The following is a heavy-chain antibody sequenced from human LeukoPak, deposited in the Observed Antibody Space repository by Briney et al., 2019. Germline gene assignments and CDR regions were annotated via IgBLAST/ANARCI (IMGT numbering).Heavy chain of an antibody. V-gene: IGHV3-30*03. D-gene: IGHD3-10*01. CDR2: ISYDGSNK. Sequence: PGRSLRLSCAASGFTFSSYGMHWVRQAPGKGLEWVAVISYDGSNKYYADSVKGRFTISRDNSKNTLYLQMNSLRAEDTAVYYCARDSVAAFDIWGQGTMVTVSS. CDR3: ARDSVAAFDI. J-gene: IGHJ3*02. CDR1: GFTFSSYG.